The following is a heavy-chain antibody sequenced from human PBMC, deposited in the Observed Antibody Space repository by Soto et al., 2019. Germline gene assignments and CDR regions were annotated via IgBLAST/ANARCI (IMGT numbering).Heavy chain of an antibody. CDR3: ARARLWSGYYIVNY. CDR2: IYYSGST. CDR1: GSTMRSYY. D-gene: IGHD3-3*01. J-gene: IGHJ4*02. Sequence: SATLSLTSTSSGSTMRSYYWSWIWQPPGKGLEWIGYIYYSGSTNYNPSLKSRVTISVDTSKNQFSLKLSSVTAADTAVYYCARARLWSGYYIVNYWGQGTLVTVSS. V-gene: IGHV4-59*01.